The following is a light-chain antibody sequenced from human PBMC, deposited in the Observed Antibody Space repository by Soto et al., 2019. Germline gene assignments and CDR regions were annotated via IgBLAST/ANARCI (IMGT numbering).Light chain of an antibody. J-gene: IGKJ5*01. CDR1: QSVLYSSNNKNY. V-gene: IGKV4-1*01. CDR3: QQYYSTIT. Sequence: DIVMTQSPDSLAVSLGERATINCKSSQSVLYSSNNKNYLAWYQQKPGQPPKLFIYWASTRESGVPDRFSGSGSGTDFTLTISSLQAEDVAVYYCQQYYSTITFGHGTRLEMK. CDR2: WAS.